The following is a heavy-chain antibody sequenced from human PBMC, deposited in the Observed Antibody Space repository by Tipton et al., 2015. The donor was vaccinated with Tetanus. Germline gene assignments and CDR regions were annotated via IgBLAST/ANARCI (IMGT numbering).Heavy chain of an antibody. J-gene: IGHJ3*02. CDR1: GYSFTSYW. CDR2: IYPGDSDT. Sequence: QLVQSGAEVKKPGESLKISCKGSGYSFTSYWIGWVRQMPGKGLEWMGIIYPGDSDTRYSPSFQGQVTISAEKSISTAYLQWSSLKASDTAMYYCARLFMGWSGSSYAFDIWGQGTMVTVSS. D-gene: IGHD3-3*01. CDR3: ARLFMGWSGSSYAFDI. V-gene: IGHV5-51*01.